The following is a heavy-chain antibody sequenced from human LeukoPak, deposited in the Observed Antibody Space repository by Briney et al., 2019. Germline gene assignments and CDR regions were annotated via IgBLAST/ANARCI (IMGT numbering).Heavy chain of an antibody. Sequence: PGRSLRLSCAASGFTFSSYGMHWVRQAPGKGLEWVAVISYDGSNKYYADSVKGRFTISRDNSKNTLYLQMNSLRAEDTAVYYCARDRALYGSGAIDYWGQGTLVTVSS. CDR3: ARDRALYGSGAIDY. J-gene: IGHJ4*02. D-gene: IGHD3-10*01. CDR2: ISYDGSNK. CDR1: GFTFSSYG. V-gene: IGHV3-30*03.